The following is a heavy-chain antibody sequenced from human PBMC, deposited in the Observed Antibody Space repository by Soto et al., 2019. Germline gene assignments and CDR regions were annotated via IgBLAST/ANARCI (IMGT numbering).Heavy chain of an antibody. CDR3: ARDKITGLVDY. J-gene: IGHJ4*02. CDR2: INHSGST. Sequence: PSGALSLTFAAYGAAFIVSSWTWIRPPPGTGLEWIGEINHSGSTNYNPSLKSRVTISVDTSKNQFSLKLTSVTAADTAVYYCARDKITGLVDYWGQGTLVTVS. D-gene: IGHD2-8*02. CDR1: GAAFIVSS. V-gene: IGHV4-34*01.